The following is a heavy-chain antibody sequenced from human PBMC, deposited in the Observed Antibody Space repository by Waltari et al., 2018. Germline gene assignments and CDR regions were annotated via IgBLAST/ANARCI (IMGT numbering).Heavy chain of an antibody. J-gene: IGHJ4*02. D-gene: IGHD3-10*01. CDR1: GGSFSGYY. Sequence: QVQLQQWGAGLLKPSETLSLTCAVYGGSFSGYYWSWIRQPPGKGLEWLGEINHSGSTNYNPSLKSRVTISVDTSKNQFSLKLSSVTAADTAVYYCARGRTYYAFDYWGQGTLVTVSS. V-gene: IGHV4-34*01. CDR3: ARGRTYYAFDY. CDR2: INHSGST.